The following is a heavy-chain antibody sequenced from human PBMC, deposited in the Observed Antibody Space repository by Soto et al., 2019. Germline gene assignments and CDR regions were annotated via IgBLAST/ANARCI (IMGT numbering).Heavy chain of an antibody. Sequence: SETLSLTCTVSGGSISSGGYYWSWIRQHPGKGLEWIGYIYYSGSTYYKPSLKSRVTISVDTSKNQFSLKLNSVTTADTAVYYRARVSIVVLVAATRFDPWGQRNLVTVAS. J-gene: IGHJ5*02. D-gene: IGHD2-15*01. V-gene: IGHV4-31*03. CDR2: IYYSGST. CDR1: GGSISSGGYY. CDR3: ARVSIVVLVAATRFDP.